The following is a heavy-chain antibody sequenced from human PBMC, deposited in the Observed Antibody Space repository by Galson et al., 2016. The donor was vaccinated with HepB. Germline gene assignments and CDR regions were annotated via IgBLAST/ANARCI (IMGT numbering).Heavy chain of an antibody. CDR3: AKSLLGVTLVSYYYGMDV. J-gene: IGHJ6*02. Sequence: SLRLSCAASGFTFSSYAMSWVRQAPGKGLEWVSGISGRGGSTYYADSVEGRFTISRDNSKNTLYLQMKNLRAEDTAVYYCAKSLLGVTLVSYYYGMDVWGQGTTVTVSS. CDR1: GFTFSSYA. V-gene: IGHV3-23*01. CDR2: ISGRGGST. D-gene: IGHD2-21*02.